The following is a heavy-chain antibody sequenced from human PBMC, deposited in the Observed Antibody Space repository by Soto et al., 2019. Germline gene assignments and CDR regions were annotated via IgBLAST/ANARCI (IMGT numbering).Heavy chain of an antibody. D-gene: IGHD2-8*01. CDR1: GFTFSSYG. CDR2: ISYDGSNK. CDR3: AKCLLIVLMVLNWFDP. J-gene: IGHJ5*02. V-gene: IGHV3-30*18. Sequence: PGGSLRLSCAASGFTFSSYGMHWVRQAPGKGLEWVAVISYDGSNKYYADSVKGRFTISRDNSKNTLYLQMNSLRAEDTAVYYCAKCLLIVLMVLNWFDPWGQGTLVTVSS.